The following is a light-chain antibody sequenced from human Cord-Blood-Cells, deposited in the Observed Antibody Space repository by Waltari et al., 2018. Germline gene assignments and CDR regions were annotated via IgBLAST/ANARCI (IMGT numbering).Light chain of an antibody. J-gene: IGKJ3*01. V-gene: IGKV1-39*01. Sequence: IQMTQSPSSLSASVGDRVTITCRATQSISSYLNWYQQKPGKAPKALISAASSLQSGVPSRFSGSGSGTDFTLTISSLQPEDFATYYCQQSYSTPFTFGPGTKVDIK. CDR1: QSISSY. CDR2: AAS. CDR3: QQSYSTPFT.